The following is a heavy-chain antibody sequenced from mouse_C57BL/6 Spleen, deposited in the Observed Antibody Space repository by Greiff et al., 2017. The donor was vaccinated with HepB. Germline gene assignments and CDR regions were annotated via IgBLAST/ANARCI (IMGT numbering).Heavy chain of an antibody. Sequence: VQLQQSGAELVRPGASVKLSCTASGFNIKDDYMHWVKQRPEQGLEWIGWIDPENGDTEYASKFQGKATITADTSSNTAYLQLSSLTSEDTAVYYCTPLDYGNSWGTGTTVTVSS. CDR3: TPLDYGNS. D-gene: IGHD2-1*01. CDR1: GFNIKDDY. J-gene: IGHJ1*03. V-gene: IGHV14-4*01. CDR2: IDPENGDT.